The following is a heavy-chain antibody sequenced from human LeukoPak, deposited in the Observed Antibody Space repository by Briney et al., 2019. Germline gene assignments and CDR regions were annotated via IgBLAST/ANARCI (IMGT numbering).Heavy chain of an antibody. Sequence: PGGSLRLSCAASGFTFSSYEMNWVRQAPGKGLEWVSYISSSGSTIYYADSVKGRFTISRDNAKNSLYLQMNSLRAEDTAVYYCAREAQTAGICDYWGQGTLVTVSS. CDR2: ISSSGSTI. CDR1: GFTFSSYE. V-gene: IGHV3-48*03. J-gene: IGHJ4*02. D-gene: IGHD6-13*01. CDR3: AREAQTAGICDY.